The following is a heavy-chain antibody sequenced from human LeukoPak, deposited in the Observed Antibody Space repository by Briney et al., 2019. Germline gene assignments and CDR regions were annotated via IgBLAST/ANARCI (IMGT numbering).Heavy chain of an antibody. CDR3: ARHQAGWRSGAKYYFDY. D-gene: IGHD2-15*01. CDR1: GGSISSYY. V-gene: IGHV4-59*08. Sequence: KPSETLSLTCTVSGGSISSYYWSWIRQPPGKGLEWIGYIYYSGSTNYNPSLKSRVTISVDTSKNQFSLKLSSVTAADTAVYYCARHQAGWRSGAKYYFDYWGQGTLVTVSS. CDR2: IYYSGST. J-gene: IGHJ4*02.